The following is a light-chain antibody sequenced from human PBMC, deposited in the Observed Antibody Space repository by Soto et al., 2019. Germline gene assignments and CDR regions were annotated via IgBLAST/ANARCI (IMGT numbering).Light chain of an antibody. Sequence: LVLTQSPGTLSFSXXEIATLSCRASQTVRNNYLAWYQQKPGQAPRLLIYDASSRATGIPDRFSGGGSGTDFTLTISRLEPEDFAVYYCQQFSRYPLTFGGGGKVDIK. CDR3: QQFSRYPLT. V-gene: IGKV3-20*01. CDR1: QTVRNNY. J-gene: IGKJ4*01. CDR2: DAS.